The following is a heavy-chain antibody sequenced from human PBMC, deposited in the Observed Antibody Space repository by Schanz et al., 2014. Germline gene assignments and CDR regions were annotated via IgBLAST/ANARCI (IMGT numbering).Heavy chain of an antibody. CDR2: INLSGGST. CDR3: ARGPLGTSP. CDR1: GYTFISYG. V-gene: IGHV1-18*01. J-gene: IGHJ5*02. D-gene: IGHD5-12*01. Sequence: QVQLVQSGAEVKKPGASVKVSCKASGYTFISYGIKWVRQAPGQGLEWMGIINLSGGSTNYAQKLQGRVTMTADTSTSTAYMELTSLRSEDTAVYYCARGPLGTSPWGQGTLVTVSS.